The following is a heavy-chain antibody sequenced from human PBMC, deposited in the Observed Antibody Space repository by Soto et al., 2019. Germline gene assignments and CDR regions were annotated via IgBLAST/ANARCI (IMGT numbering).Heavy chain of an antibody. CDR2: INHSGST. J-gene: IGHJ4*02. CDR1: GGSFSGYY. V-gene: IGHV4-34*01. D-gene: IGHD2-21*01. CDR3: ARGLWSIRRFDY. Sequence: PSETLSLTCAVYGGSFSGYYWSWIRQPPGKGLEWIGEINHSGSTNYNPSLKSRVTISVDTSKNQFSLKLSSVTAADTAVYYCARGLWSIRRFDYWGQGTLVTVSS.